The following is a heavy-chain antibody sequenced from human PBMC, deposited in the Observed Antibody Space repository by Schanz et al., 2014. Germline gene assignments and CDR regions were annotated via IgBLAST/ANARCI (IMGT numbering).Heavy chain of an antibody. CDR2: IWYDGSNE. J-gene: IGHJ5*02. CDR1: GFTFSDHH. D-gene: IGHD3-16*01. Sequence: VQVVESGGGLVQPGGSLRLSCAASGFTFSDHHMDWVRQAPGKGLEWVAVIWYDGSNEYYADSVKGRFTISRDNANNSLLLRMNSLRAEDTAVYYCASDYNYFETEAPWGQGTLVTVSS. CDR3: ASDYNYFETEAP. V-gene: IGHV3-33*08.